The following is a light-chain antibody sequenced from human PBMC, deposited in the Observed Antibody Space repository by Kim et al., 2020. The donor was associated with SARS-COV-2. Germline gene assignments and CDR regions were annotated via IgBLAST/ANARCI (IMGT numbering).Light chain of an antibody. CDR1: QAIGSW. V-gene: IGKV1D-12*01. J-gene: IGKJ4*01. CDR3: QKTNSFPLT. CDR2: AAY. Sequence: ASVGDRVTITCRASQAIGSWLAWYQQKPGRAPKLLIYAAYSLQSGVPSRFSGSGSGTNFTLTVTSLQPEDFATYYCQKTNSFPLTFGGGTKVDIK.